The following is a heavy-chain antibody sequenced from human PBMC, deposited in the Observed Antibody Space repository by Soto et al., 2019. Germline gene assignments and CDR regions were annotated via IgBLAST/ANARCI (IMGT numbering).Heavy chain of an antibody. V-gene: IGHV3-30*03. Sequence: QELLVESGGGVVQPGKSLRLSCAASGFTFSSFAMHWVRQAPGKGLEWVSVISFNGLSQFYPDSIRGRLTISRDNSKNTLDLQLDSLRPDDTAVYYCARGGSGLRGAFDVWGQGTEVSVS. CDR2: ISFNGLSQ. CDR3: ARGGSGLRGAFDV. D-gene: IGHD3-16*01. J-gene: IGHJ3*01. CDR1: GFTFSSFA.